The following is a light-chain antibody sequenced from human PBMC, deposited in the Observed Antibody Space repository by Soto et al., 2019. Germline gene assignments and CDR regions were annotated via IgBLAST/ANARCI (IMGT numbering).Light chain of an antibody. CDR3: QQYGSSST. CDR2: AAS. V-gene: IGKV3-20*01. CDR1: QRISSSH. Sequence: EIVLTQSPGSLSLSPGERATLSCRASQRISSSHLAWYQQKPGQAPRLLIYAASSRATGIPDRFSGSGSGTYFTLTISRLEPEDSAVYYCQQYGSSSTFGQGTKLEIK. J-gene: IGKJ2*02.